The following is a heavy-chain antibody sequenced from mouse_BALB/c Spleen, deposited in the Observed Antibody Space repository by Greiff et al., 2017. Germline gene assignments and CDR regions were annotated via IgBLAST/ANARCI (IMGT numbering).Heavy chain of an antibody. CDR3: ARGGAGTRAWFAY. J-gene: IGHJ3*01. D-gene: IGHD4-1*01. V-gene: IGHV5-12-1*01. Sequence: EVKLVESGGGLVKPGGSLTLSCAASGFAFSSYDMSWVRQTPEKRLEWVAYISSGGGSTYYPDTVKGRFTISRDNAKNTLYLQMSSLKSEDTAMYDCARGGAGTRAWFAYWGQGTLVTVSA. CDR2: ISSGGGST. CDR1: GFAFSSYD.